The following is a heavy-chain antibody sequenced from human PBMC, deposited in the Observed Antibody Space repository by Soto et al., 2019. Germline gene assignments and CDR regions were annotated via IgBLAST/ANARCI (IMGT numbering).Heavy chain of an antibody. V-gene: IGHV1-69*13. J-gene: IGHJ4*02. Sequence: ASVKVSCKASGGTFSSYAISWVRQAPGQGPEWMGGIIPIFGTANYAQKFQGRVTITADESTSTAYMELSSLRSEDTAVYYCARDKGRHYYDSSGYYYFDYWGQGTLVTVSS. CDR2: IIPIFGTA. CDR3: ARDKGRHYYDSSGYYYFDY. CDR1: GGTFSSYA. D-gene: IGHD3-22*01.